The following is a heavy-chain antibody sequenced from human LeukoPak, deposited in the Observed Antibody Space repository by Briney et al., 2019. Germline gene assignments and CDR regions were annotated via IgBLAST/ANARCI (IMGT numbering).Heavy chain of an antibody. D-gene: IGHD2-15*01. CDR1: GYTFTGYY. CDR2: INPNSGGT. V-gene: IGHV1-2*02. J-gene: IGHJ4*02. Sequence: ASVKVSCKASGYTFTGYYMHWVRQAPGQGLEWMGWINPNSGGTNYAQKFQGRVTMTRDTSISTAYMELSRLRSDDTAVYYCARDGPNHCSGGSCYGDRPDFDYWGQGTLVPVSS. CDR3: ARDGPNHCSGGSCYGDRPDFDY.